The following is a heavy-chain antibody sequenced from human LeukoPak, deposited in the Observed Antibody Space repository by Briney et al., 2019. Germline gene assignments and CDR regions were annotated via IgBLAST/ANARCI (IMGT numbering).Heavy chain of an antibody. D-gene: IGHD1-26*01. CDR3: ARERLIAGATVFDY. CDR1: GDSISRHY. Sequence: SETLSLTCTVSGDSISRHYWSWIRQPPGKGLEWIGCIYCSGSTSYNPSLKSRVTISVDTSNNQFSLKLTSMTAADTAVYFCARERLIAGATVFDYWGQGALVTVSS. V-gene: IGHV4-59*11. CDR2: IYCSGST. J-gene: IGHJ4*02.